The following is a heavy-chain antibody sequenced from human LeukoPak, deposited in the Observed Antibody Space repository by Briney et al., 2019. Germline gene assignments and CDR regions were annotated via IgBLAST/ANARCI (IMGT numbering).Heavy chain of an antibody. CDR3: ASRDGYNDVRDY. CDR2: IYSGGST. J-gene: IGHJ4*02. Sequence: GGSLRLSCAASGFTVSSNYMSWVRQAPGKGLEWVSVIYSGGSTYYADSVKGRFTISRDNSKNTLYLQMNSLRAEGTAVYYCASRDGYNDVRDYWGQGTLVTVSS. CDR1: GFTVSSNY. D-gene: IGHD5-24*01. V-gene: IGHV3-53*01.